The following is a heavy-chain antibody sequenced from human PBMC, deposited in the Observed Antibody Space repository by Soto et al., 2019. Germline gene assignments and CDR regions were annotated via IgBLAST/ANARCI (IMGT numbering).Heavy chain of an antibody. D-gene: IGHD3-10*01. CDR2: IYYSGST. Sequence: SETLSLTCTVSGGSISSSSYYWGWIRQPPGKGLEWIGSIYYSGSTYYNPSLKSRVTISVDTSKNQFSLKLSSVTAADTAVYYCARGYSLWFGEWIYYYYGMDVWGQGTTVTVS. CDR1: GGSISSSSYY. J-gene: IGHJ6*02. V-gene: IGHV4-39*01. CDR3: ARGYSLWFGEWIYYYYGMDV.